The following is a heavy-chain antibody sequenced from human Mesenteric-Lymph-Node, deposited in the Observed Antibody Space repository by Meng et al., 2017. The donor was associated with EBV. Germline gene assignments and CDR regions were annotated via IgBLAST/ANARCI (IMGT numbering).Heavy chain of an antibody. J-gene: IGHJ4*02. V-gene: IGHV1-69*06. CDR1: GGTFNSNA. Sequence: QVQLVQSGAELKKPGSSVKVSCKASGGTFNSNAISWVRQAPGQGLDYMGGIIPIFGTVNYAQKFQGRVTITADRSTSTAYLELSSLRSEDTAVYYCASSTSGWYGSPDYWGQGTLVTVSS. CDR3: ASSTSGWYGSPDY. D-gene: IGHD6-19*01. CDR2: IIPIFGTV.